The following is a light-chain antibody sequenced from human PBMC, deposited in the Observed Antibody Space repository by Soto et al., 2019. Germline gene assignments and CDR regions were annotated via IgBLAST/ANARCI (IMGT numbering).Light chain of an antibody. J-gene: IGKJ1*01. CDR1: QSISSW. CDR3: QQYNSYPWT. V-gene: IGKV1-5*01. Sequence: DIQMTQSPSTLSASVGDRVTITCRASQSISSWLAWYQQKPGKAPKLLIYDASSLESGVPSRFSGSGSGTAFTLTISSPQPDDFAMYNCQQYNSYPWTFGQGTKVEIK. CDR2: DAS.